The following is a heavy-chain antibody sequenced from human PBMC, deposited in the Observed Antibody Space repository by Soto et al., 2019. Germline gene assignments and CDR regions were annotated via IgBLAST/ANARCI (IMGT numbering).Heavy chain of an antibody. CDR3: TTGMSGPKNF. D-gene: IGHD6-25*01. CDR2: IKSKTDGGTA. CDR1: GFSFTNAW. V-gene: IGHV3-15*07. J-gene: IGHJ4*02. Sequence: GGSLRLSCAASGFSFTNAWMNWVRQAPGRGLEWVGRIKSKTDGGTADYAAPVKGRFTISRDESKNTLYLQMNSLKTEDTAVYYCTTGMSGPKNFWGQGTLVTVSS.